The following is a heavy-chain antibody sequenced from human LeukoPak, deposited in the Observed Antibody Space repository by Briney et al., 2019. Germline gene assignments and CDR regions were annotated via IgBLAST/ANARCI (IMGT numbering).Heavy chain of an antibody. V-gene: IGHV3-48*01. CDR2: LSGSTGTM. J-gene: IGHJ4*02. Sequence: GGSLRLSCVVSGFTITNFHMNWVRQAPGKGLEWVSYLSGSTGTMYYADSVKGRFTISRDTAKNSLYLQMNSLRAEDTAVYYCAKGSGHYYFDYWGQGTLVTVSS. CDR1: GFTITNFH. CDR3: AKGSGHYYFDY. D-gene: IGHD2-21*02.